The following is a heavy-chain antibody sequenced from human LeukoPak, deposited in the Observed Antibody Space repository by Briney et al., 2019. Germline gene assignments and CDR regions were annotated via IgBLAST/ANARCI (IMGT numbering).Heavy chain of an antibody. D-gene: IGHD2-8*01. Sequence: SVKVSCKASGGTFSSYAISWVRQAPGQGLEWMGRIIPILGIANYAQKFQGRVTITADKSTSTAYMELSSLRSEDTAVYYRARVVGCTNGVCGYYYYGMDVWGQGTTVTVSS. V-gene: IGHV1-69*04. CDR2: IIPILGIA. J-gene: IGHJ6*02. CDR1: GGTFSSYA. CDR3: ARVVGCTNGVCGYYYYGMDV.